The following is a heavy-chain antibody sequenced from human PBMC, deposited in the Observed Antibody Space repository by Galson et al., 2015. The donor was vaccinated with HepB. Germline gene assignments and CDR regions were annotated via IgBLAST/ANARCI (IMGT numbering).Heavy chain of an antibody. V-gene: IGHV3-23*01. CDR3: VKVGEPMSGNYWFRSHLFDY. CDR1: GFTFSNYA. CDR2: ISVSGGGT. J-gene: IGHJ4*02. D-gene: IGHD1-26*01. Sequence: SLRLSCAVSGFTFSNYAMNWVRQVPGKGLEWVSGISVSGGGTYYADSVRGRFTISRDNSKNTLYLQMNSLRVEDTALYYCVKVGEPMSGNYWFRSHLFDYWGQGTLVTVSS.